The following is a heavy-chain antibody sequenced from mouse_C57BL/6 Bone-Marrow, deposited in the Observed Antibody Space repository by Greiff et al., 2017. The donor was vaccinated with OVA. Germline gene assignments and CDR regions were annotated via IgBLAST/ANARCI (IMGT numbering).Heavy chain of an antibody. CDR2: IDPEDGET. Sequence: EVNVVESGAELVKPGASVKLSCTASGFNIKDYYMHWVKQRTEQGLEWIGRIDPEDGETKYAPKFQGKATITADTSSNTAYLQLSSLTSEDTAVYYCARSNFYSNYVDAMDYWGQGTSVTVSS. CDR1: GFNIKDYY. J-gene: IGHJ4*01. V-gene: IGHV14-2*01. CDR3: ARSNFYSNYVDAMDY. D-gene: IGHD2-5*01.